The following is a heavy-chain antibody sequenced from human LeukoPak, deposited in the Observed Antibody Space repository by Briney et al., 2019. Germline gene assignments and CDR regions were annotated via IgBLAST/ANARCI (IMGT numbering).Heavy chain of an antibody. Sequence: GGSLRLSCAASGFTFSSYAMSWVRQAPGKGLEWVSAISGSGGSTYYADSVKGRFTISRDNSKNTLYLQMNSPRAEDTAVYYCAKVRGAGLDAFDIWGQGTMVTVSS. CDR1: GFTFSSYA. J-gene: IGHJ3*02. D-gene: IGHD6-19*01. CDR3: AKVRGAGLDAFDI. CDR2: ISGSGGST. V-gene: IGHV3-23*01.